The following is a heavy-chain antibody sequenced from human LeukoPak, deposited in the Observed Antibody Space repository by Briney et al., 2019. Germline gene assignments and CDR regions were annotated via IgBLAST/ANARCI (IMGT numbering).Heavy chain of an antibody. Sequence: GGSLRLSCAASGFTFSSYEMNWVRQAPGKRLEWVSYISCSAGSIYLADSVKDRFSVSRDNAKNSLYLQMTSLRAEDTGIYYCARVLLSGYDRPIDFWGQGTLVTVSS. CDR1: GFTFSSYE. J-gene: IGHJ4*02. D-gene: IGHD5-12*01. CDR2: ISCSAGSI. V-gene: IGHV3-48*03. CDR3: ARVLLSGYDRPIDF.